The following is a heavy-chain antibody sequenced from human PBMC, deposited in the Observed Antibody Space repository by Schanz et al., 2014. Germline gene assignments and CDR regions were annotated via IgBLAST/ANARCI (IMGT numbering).Heavy chain of an antibody. CDR2: IGVDGTTT. Sequence: EVQLLESGGGLVQPGGSLRLSCLASGFAFSSYGMNWLRQAPGKGLEWVSVIGVDGTTTYYADSVKGRFTISRDNSKNTLYLQMNSLRPEDTAVYYCAKYRGYCRFSGSYRELEYWGQGTLVTVSS. CDR3: AKYRGYCRFSGSYRELEY. CDR1: GFAFSSYG. D-gene: IGHD3-10*01. V-gene: IGHV3-23*01. J-gene: IGHJ4*02.